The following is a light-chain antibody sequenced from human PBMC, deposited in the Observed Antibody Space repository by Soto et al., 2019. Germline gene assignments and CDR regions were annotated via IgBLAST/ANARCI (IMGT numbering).Light chain of an antibody. J-gene: IGLJ1*01. CDR2: DVS. V-gene: IGLV2-14*03. CDR3: SSYTTSSLFI. Sequence: QSVLTQPASVSRSPGQSITISCTGTSSDVGGYNYVSWYQHHPGKAPKLMIYDVSNRPSGVSYRFSGSKSGNTASLTISGLQAEDEADYYCSSYTTSSLFIFGTGTKLTVL. CDR1: SSDVGGYNY.